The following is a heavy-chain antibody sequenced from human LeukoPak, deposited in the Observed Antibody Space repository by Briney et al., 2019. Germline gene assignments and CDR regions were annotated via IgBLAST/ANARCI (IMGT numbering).Heavy chain of an antibody. J-gene: IGHJ5*02. CDR2: ISAYNGNT. CDR3: ARNSYYYDSSGSNNWFDP. V-gene: IGHV1-18*01. Sequence: GASVKVSCKASGYTFTSYGISWVRQAPGQGLECMGWISAYNGNTNYAQKLQGRVTMTTDTSTSTAYMELRSLRSDDTAVYYCARNSYYYDSSGSNNWFDPWGQGTLVTVSS. CDR1: GYTFTSYG. D-gene: IGHD3-22*01.